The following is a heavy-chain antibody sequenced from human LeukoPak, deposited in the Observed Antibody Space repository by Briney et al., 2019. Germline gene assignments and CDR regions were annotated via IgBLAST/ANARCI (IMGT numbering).Heavy chain of an antibody. CDR1: GFTFSDHY. Sequence: SGGSLRLSCAASGFTFSDHYMDWVRQAPGKGLEWVGRTRNKANSYTTEYAASVKGRFTISRDDSKNPLYLQMNSLKTEDTAVYYCARVGSGYDLDYWGQGTLVTVSS. CDR2: TRNKANSYTT. J-gene: IGHJ4*02. D-gene: IGHD5-12*01. V-gene: IGHV3-72*01. CDR3: ARVGSGYDLDY.